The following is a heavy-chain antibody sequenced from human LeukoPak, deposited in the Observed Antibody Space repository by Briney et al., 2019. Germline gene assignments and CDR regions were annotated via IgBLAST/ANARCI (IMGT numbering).Heavy chain of an antibody. Sequence: ASVKDSCKASGYTFTWYDINWVRQAAGQGVEWVGWMNPNSGNTGYAQKFQGRVTMTRITSISTDYKELSSLRTEDTAVYDCASYSRPRGRGVTSIRFDPWGQGTLVTVSS. CDR1: GYTFTWYD. J-gene: IGHJ5*02. CDR2: MNPNSGNT. CDR3: ASYSRPRGRGVTSIRFDP. V-gene: IGHV1-8*01. D-gene: IGHD3-10*01.